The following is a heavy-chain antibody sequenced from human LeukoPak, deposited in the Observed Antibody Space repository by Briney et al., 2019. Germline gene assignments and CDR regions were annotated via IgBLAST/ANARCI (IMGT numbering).Heavy chain of an antibody. D-gene: IGHD7-27*01. CDR1: GYTFTSYG. CDR3: ARVLGLGNWYYFDY. V-gene: IGHV1-18*01. J-gene: IGHJ4*02. CDR2: ISAYDGNT. Sequence: ASVKVSCKASGYTFTSYGISWVRQAPGQGLEWMGWISAYDGNTNYAQKLQGRVTMTTDTSTSTAYMELRSLRSDDTAVYCCARVLGLGNWYYFDYWGQGTLVTVSS.